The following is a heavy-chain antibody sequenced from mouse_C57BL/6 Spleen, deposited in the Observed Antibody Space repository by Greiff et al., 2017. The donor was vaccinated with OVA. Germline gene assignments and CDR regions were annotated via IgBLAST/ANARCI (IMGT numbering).Heavy chain of an antibody. Sequence: EVQLQQSGTVLARPGASVKMSCKTSGYTFTSYWMHWVKQRPGQGLEWIGAIYPGNSDTSYNQKFKGKAKLTAVTSASTAYMELSSLTNEDSAVYYCTKGYYGSSEAWFAYWGQGTLVTVSA. D-gene: IGHD1-1*01. J-gene: IGHJ3*01. CDR2: IYPGNSDT. CDR3: TKGYYGSSEAWFAY. CDR1: GYTFTSYW. V-gene: IGHV1-5*01.